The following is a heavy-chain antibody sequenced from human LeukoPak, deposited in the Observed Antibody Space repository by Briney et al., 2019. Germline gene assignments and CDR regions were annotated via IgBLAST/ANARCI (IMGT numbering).Heavy chain of an antibody. Sequence: SETLSLTCAVYGGPFSGYYWSWIRQPPGKGLEWIGEINHSGSTNYNPSLKSRVTISVDTSKNQFSLKLSSVTAADTAVYYCARGVHDSSGYPDYWGQGTLVTVSS. D-gene: IGHD3-22*01. CDR2: INHSGST. CDR1: GGPFSGYY. V-gene: IGHV4-34*01. CDR3: ARGVHDSSGYPDY. J-gene: IGHJ4*02.